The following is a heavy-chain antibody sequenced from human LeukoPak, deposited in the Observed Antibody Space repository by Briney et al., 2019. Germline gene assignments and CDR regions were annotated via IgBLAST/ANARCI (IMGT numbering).Heavy chain of an antibody. J-gene: IGHJ4*02. CDR2: IKQDGSEK. D-gene: IGHD3-10*01. CDR1: GFTFSSYW. CDR3: ARDKSGSCYRKTFDY. V-gene: IGHV3-7*01. Sequence: GGSLRLSCAASGFTFSSYWMSWVRQAPGKGLEWVANIKQDGSEKYYVDSVKGRFTISRDNAKNSLYLQMNSLRAEGTAVYYCARDKSGSCYRKTFDYWGQGTLVTVSS.